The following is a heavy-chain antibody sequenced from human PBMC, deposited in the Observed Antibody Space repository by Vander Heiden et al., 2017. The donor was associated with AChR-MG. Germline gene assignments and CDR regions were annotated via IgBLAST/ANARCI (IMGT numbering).Heavy chain of an antibody. V-gene: IGHV1-18*01. CDR3: ARGADIYYDILTGYYMGMYYFDY. CDR1: GYTFPSSG. D-gene: IGHD3-9*01. J-gene: IGHJ4*01. Sequence: QVQLVQSGAEVKKPGASVKVSCKASGYTFPSSGISWVGQAPGQGLEWMGWISAYNGNTNYAQKLQGRVTMTTDTSTSTAYMELRSLRSDDTAVYYCARGADIYYDILTGYYMGMYYFDYWGHGTLVTVSS. CDR2: ISAYNGNT.